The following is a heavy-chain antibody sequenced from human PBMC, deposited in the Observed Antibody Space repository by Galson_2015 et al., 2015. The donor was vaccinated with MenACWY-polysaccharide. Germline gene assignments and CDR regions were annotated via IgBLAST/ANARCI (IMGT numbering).Heavy chain of an antibody. CDR3: ARDYCSRTSCSGMDV. J-gene: IGHJ6*02. CDR2: ISYDASNK. D-gene: IGHD2-2*01. Sequence: SLRLSCAASGFTFNSYAMHWVRQAPGKGLEWVAVISYDASNKYYADSVEGRFTISRDNSKNMLYLQMNSLGAEDTAVYYCARDYCSRTSCSGMDVWGQGTTVTVS. V-gene: IGHV3-30-3*01. CDR1: GFTFNSYA.